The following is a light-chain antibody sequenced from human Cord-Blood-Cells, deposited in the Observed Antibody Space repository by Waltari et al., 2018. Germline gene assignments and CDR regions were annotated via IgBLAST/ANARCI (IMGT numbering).Light chain of an antibody. CDR3: QSYDSSLSGWV. V-gene: IGLV1-40*01. J-gene: IGLJ3*02. CDR1: SSNIGAGYD. CDR2: GKS. Sequence: QSVLTQPPSVSGAPGQRVTISCTGSSSNIGAGYDVHWYQQLPGPAPKLLFYGKSNRPSGVPDRFSGSKSGTSASLAITGLQVEDEADYYCQSYDSSLSGWVFGGGTKLTVL.